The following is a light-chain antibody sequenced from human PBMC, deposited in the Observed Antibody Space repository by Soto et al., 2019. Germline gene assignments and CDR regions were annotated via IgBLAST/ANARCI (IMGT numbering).Light chain of an antibody. V-gene: IGLV2-14*03. CDR1: RRDVGGYNY. CDR3: SSYTISNTLPFV. J-gene: IGLJ7*01. CDR2: DVT. Sequence: QSALTQPASVSGSPGQSITISCTGTRRDVGGYNYVSWYQQYPGKSPKLLIYDVTHRPSGVSNRFSGSKSGNTSSLTISGRQAEDDADYYCSSYTISNTLPFVFGTGTQLTVL.